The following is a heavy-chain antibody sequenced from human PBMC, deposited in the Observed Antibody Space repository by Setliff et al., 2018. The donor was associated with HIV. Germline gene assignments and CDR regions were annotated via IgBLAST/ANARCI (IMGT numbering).Heavy chain of an antibody. D-gene: IGHD3-3*01. V-gene: IGHV1-18*01. Sequence: ASVKVSCKASGYTFTSYGISWVRQAPGQGLEWMGWISAYNGNTNYAQKLQGRVTMTTDTSTSTAYMELRSLRSDDTAVYYCARDYDFWSGYIPDYYYYYGMDVWGQGTTVTVSS. CDR1: GYTFTSYG. CDR3: ARDYDFWSGYIPDYYYYYGMDV. J-gene: IGHJ6*02. CDR2: ISAYNGNT.